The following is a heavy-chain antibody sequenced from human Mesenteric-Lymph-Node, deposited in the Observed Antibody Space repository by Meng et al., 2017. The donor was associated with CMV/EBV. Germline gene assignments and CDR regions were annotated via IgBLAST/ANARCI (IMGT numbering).Heavy chain of an antibody. CDR2: INPYSGAT. CDR3: ASGSYGSGSFTFDY. Sequence: SRYSFTAYFIHWVRQAPGQGLEWMGRINPYSGATSYAQKFQGRVSMATDTSISTAYMELSGLTSDDTAMYYCASGSYGSGSFTFDYWGQGTLVTVSS. V-gene: IGHV1-2*06. CDR1: RYSFTAYF. J-gene: IGHJ4*02. D-gene: IGHD3-10*01.